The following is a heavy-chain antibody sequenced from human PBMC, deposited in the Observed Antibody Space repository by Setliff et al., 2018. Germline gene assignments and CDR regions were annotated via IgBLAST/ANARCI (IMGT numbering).Heavy chain of an antibody. D-gene: IGHD6-6*01. CDR3: ARGRNIAARLLDS. Sequence: SETLSLTCAAYGGTFSVYHRTWIRQSPEKGLEWIGEINHRGSTNYNPSLKSRVTISIDTSKDQFSLKLISMTAADTAVYYCARGRNIAARLLDSWGQGTLVTVSS. CDR1: GGTFSVYH. CDR2: INHRGST. J-gene: IGHJ4*02. V-gene: IGHV4-34*01.